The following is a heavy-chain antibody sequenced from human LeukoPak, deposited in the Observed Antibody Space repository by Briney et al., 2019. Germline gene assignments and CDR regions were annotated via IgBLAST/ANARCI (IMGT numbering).Heavy chain of an antibody. V-gene: IGHV3-30*18. CDR3: AKLTVTTPSIDY. Sequence: GGSLRLSCAASGFTFTYYGMHWVRQAPGKGLEWVAVISYDRGNKYYADSVKGRFTISRDNSKNTLYLQMNSLRAEDTAVYYCAKLTVTTPSIDYWGQGTLVTVSS. CDR1: GFTFTYYG. CDR2: ISYDRGNK. D-gene: IGHD4-17*01. J-gene: IGHJ4*02.